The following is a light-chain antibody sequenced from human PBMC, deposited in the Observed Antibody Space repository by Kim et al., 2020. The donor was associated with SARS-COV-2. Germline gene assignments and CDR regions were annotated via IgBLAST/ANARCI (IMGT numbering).Light chain of an antibody. V-gene: IGKV1-5*03. CDR2: KAS. CDR1: QSISSW. J-gene: IGKJ1*01. CDR3: QQYDSYSLT. Sequence: DIQMTQSPSTLSASVGDRVTITCRASQSISSWLAWYQQKPGKAPKLLIYKASSLESGVPSKFSGSGFGTEFTLTISSLQPDDFATYYCQQYDSYSLTFGQGTKVDIK.